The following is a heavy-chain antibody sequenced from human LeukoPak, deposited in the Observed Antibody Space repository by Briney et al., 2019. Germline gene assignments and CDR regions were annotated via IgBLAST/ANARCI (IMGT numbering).Heavy chain of an antibody. CDR3: ARDFDS. V-gene: IGHV4-4*07. CDR2: IYTSGST. Sequence: PSETLSLTCTVSGGPFSSFHWSWIWQPAGKGLEWLGLIYTSGSTNYSPSLKSRLTMSVDASKHQFSLKLSSVTAADTAVYYCARDFDSWGQGILVTVSS. J-gene: IGHJ4*02. CDR1: GGPFSSFH.